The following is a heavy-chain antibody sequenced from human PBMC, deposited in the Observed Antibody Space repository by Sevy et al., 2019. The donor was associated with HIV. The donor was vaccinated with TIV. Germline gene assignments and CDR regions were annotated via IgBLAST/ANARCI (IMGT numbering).Heavy chain of an antibody. D-gene: IGHD6-13*01. Sequence: GGSLRLSCAASGFTFSSYAMHWVRQAPGKGLEWVAVISYHGSNKYYADSVKGRFTISRDNSKNTLYLQMNSLRAEDTAVYYCARILTYSSSRNPSPDYWGQGTLVTVSS. V-gene: IGHV3-30-3*01. CDR3: ARILTYSSSRNPSPDY. CDR1: GFTFSSYA. CDR2: ISYHGSNK. J-gene: IGHJ4*02.